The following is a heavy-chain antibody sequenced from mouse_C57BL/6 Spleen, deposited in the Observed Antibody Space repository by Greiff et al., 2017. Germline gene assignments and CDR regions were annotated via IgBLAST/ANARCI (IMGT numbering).Heavy chain of an antibody. D-gene: IGHD1-1*01. Sequence: VQLVESGAELVKPGASVKMSCKASGYTFTSYWITWVKQRPGQGLEWIGDIYPGSGSTNYNEKFKSKDTLTVDTSSSTAYMQLSSLTSEDSAVYYCARSAYYYGSSYDWYFDVWGTGTTVTVSS. J-gene: IGHJ1*03. CDR2: IYPGSGST. CDR1: GYTFTSYW. V-gene: IGHV1-55*01. CDR3: ARSAYYYGSSYDWYFDV.